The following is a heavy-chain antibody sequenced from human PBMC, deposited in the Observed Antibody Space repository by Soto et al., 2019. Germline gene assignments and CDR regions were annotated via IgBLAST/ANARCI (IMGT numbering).Heavy chain of an antibody. CDR2: IHPHSGGT. J-gene: IGHJ6*02. V-gene: IGHV1-2*02. CDR3: ARDREMFTSSGWMDV. CDR1: GYTFTAYY. D-gene: IGHD3-10*02. Sequence: QVQLVQSGAEVKKPGASVNVSCKASGYTFTAYYMHWVRQAPGQGLEWMGWIHPHSGGTSDAQKFQGRVTMTRDTSVRTAYMELSRLRSDDTAVYHCARDREMFTSSGWMDVWGQGTTVTVSS.